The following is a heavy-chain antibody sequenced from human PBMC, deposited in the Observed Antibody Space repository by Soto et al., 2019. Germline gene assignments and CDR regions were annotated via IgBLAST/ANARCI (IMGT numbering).Heavy chain of an antibody. Sequence: SETLSLTCAVSGGSISGSYYYWAWLRQSPGKGPEWIGSVFYTGFTSYNPSLESRVSVSVDTSKSQFSLKLSAVTAADTAVYYCATSQKGYNWNYFDHWGQGALVTVS. CDR1: GGSISGSYYY. V-gene: IGHV4-39*01. CDR2: VFYTGFT. D-gene: IGHD1-20*01. J-gene: IGHJ4*02. CDR3: ATSQKGYNWNYFDH.